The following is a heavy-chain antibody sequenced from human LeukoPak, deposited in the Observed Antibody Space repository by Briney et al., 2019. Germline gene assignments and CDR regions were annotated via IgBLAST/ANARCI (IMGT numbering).Heavy chain of an antibody. V-gene: IGHV4-30-2*01. D-gene: IGHD3-22*01. CDR1: GGSISSGGYS. CDR2: IYHSGST. Sequence: SQTLSLTCAVSGGSISSGGYSWSWIRQPPGKGLEWIGYIYHSGSTYYNPSLKSRVTISVDRSKNQFSLKLSSVTAADTAVYYCASYYYDSSGYRGPAEYFQHWGQGTLVTVSS. J-gene: IGHJ1*01. CDR3: ASYYYDSSGYRGPAEYFQH.